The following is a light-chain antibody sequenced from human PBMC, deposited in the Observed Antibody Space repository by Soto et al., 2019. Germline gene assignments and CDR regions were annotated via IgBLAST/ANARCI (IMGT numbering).Light chain of an antibody. J-gene: IGKJ3*01. CDR3: QQYNSYSLFT. Sequence: DIQMTQSPSTLSASVGDRVTITCRASQSISSWLAWYQQKPGKAPKLLIYDASSLESGVPSRFSGSGSGTEFTLTISSLQPDDSATYYCQQYNSYSLFTFGPGTKVDIK. V-gene: IGKV1-5*01. CDR2: DAS. CDR1: QSISSW.